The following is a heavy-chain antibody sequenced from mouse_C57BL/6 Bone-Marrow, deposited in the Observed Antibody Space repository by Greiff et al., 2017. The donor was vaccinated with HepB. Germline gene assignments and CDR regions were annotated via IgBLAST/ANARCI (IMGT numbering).Heavy chain of an antibody. CDR1: GYTFTSYG. V-gene: IGHV1-81*01. CDR3: ARRSYDGYYRFAY. J-gene: IGHJ3*01. CDR2: IYPRSGNT. D-gene: IGHD2-3*01. Sequence: VQLQESGAELARPGASVKLSCKASGYTFTSYGISWVKQSTGQGLEWIGEIYPRSGNTYYNEKFKGKATLTADKSSSTAYMELRSLTSEDSAVYFCARRSYDGYYRFAYWGQGTLVTVSA.